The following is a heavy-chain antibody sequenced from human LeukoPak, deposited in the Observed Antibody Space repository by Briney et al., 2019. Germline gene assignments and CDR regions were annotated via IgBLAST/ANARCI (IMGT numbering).Heavy chain of an antibody. Sequence: SETLSLTCAVSGGSISSGGYSWSWIRQPPGKGLEWIGYIYHSGSTYYNPSLKSRVTISVDTSKNQFSLKLSSVTAADTAVYYCARGRFGIAVAGTGLGIWGQGTLVTVSS. CDR2: IYHSGST. D-gene: IGHD6-13*01. CDR3: ARGRFGIAVAGTGLGI. J-gene: IGHJ3*02. V-gene: IGHV4-30-2*01. CDR1: GGSISSGGYS.